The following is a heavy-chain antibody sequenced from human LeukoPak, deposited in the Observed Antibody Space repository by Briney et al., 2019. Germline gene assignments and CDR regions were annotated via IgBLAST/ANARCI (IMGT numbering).Heavy chain of an antibody. CDR1: GGSISSYY. D-gene: IGHD6-19*01. CDR3: ARVAVAGFDY. CDR2: IYYSGST. J-gene: IGHJ4*02. V-gene: IGHV4-59*01. Sequence: PSETPSLTCTVSGGSISSYYWSWIRQPPGKGLEWIGYIYYSGSTNYNPSLKSRVTISVDTSKNQFSLKLSSVTAADTAVYYCARVAVAGFDYWGQGTLVTVSS.